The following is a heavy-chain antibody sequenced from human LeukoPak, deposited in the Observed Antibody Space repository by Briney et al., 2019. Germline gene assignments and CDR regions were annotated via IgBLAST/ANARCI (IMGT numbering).Heavy chain of an antibody. CDR1: VYTFTSYY. D-gene: IGHD3-3*01. CDR2: INPSGGST. J-gene: IGHJ4*02. V-gene: IGHV1-46*01. Sequence: GASVKVSFKASVYTFTSYYMHWVRQAPGQGLEWMGIINPSGGSTSYAQKFQGRVTMTRDTSTSTVYMELSSLRSEDTAVYYCARGERFLEWLLSLYYFDYWGQGTLVTVSS. CDR3: ARGERFLEWLLSLYYFDY.